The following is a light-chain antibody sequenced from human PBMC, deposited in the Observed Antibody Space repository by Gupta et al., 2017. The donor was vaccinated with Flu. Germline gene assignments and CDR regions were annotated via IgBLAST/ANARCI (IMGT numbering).Light chain of an antibody. CDR2: DVS. Sequence: STTISCTGTSSDVGGYNYVCWDQQHPSKAHILMVYDVSKRPAGVSSRFSGSKSGNTASLTISGLQTEDEADYYCRSHTSSDARVFGGGTKLTVL. CDR3: RSHTSSDARV. J-gene: IGLJ2*01. V-gene: IGLV2-14*04. CDR1: SSDVGGYNY.